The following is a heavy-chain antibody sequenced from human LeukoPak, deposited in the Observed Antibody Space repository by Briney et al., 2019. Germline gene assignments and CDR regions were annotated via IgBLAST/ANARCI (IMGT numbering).Heavy chain of an antibody. CDR2: IIPIFGTA. J-gene: IGHJ5*02. Sequence: GASVTVSCKASGYTFTSYGISWVRQAPGQGLEWMGGIIPIFGTANYAQKFQGRVTITADESTSTAYMELSSLRSEDTAVYYCAREIAVAGTEAHWFDPWGQGTLVTVSS. V-gene: IGHV1-69*13. CDR1: GYTFTSYG. D-gene: IGHD6-19*01. CDR3: AREIAVAGTEAHWFDP.